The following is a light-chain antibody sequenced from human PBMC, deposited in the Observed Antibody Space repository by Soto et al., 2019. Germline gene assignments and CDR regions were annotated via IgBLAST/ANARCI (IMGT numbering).Light chain of an antibody. CDR3: AAWDDSLNGFVV. CDR2: SNN. J-gene: IGLJ2*01. V-gene: IGLV1-44*01. CDR1: SSNIGSNT. Sequence: QSVLTQPPSASGTPGQRVTISCSGSSSNIGSNTVNWYQQRPGTAPKLLIYSNNQRPSGVPDRFSGSNSGPSASRAISGLQSEEEADYYCAAWDDSLNGFVVFGGGTQLTVL.